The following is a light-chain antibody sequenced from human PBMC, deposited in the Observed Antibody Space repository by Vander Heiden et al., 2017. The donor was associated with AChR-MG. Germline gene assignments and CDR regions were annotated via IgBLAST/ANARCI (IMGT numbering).Light chain of an antibody. J-gene: IGLJ2*01. Sequence: SYVRPPPPSGTVAPGTTGRITCGGNNIGSKSVHWYQQKPDQAPVLVIYYDSDRPSGIPERFSGSNSGNTATMTISRVEAGDEADYYCQVLDSSSDHPYVVFGGGTKLTVL. V-gene: IGLV3-21*04. CDR2: YDS. CDR3: QVLDSSSDHPYVV. CDR1: NIGSKS.